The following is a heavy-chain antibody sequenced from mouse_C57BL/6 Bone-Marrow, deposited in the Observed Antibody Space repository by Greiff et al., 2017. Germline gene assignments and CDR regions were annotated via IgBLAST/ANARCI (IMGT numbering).Heavy chain of an antibody. CDR3: ARELSPHYFDY. D-gene: IGHD3-2*02. Sequence: QVQLKQPGAELVMPGASVKLSCKASGYTFTSYWMHWVKQRPGKGLEWLGEIDPSDSYTTYNQTFKGKATLTVDKSSSTAYMLLSSLTSEDSAVYYCARELSPHYFDYWGQGTTLTVSS. J-gene: IGHJ2*01. V-gene: IGHV1-69*01. CDR2: IDPSDSYT. CDR1: GYTFTSYW.